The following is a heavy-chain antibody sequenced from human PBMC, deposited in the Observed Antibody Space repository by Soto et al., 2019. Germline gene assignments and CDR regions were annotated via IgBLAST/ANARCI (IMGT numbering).Heavy chain of an antibody. V-gene: IGHV3-30*03. J-gene: IGHJ4*02. CDR3: ARDSGWPILNFDN. CDR1: DFDFSSYG. Sequence: GGSLRLSCAASDFDFSSYGIHWVRRAPGKGLEWVAASSYDGRETFYSDSAKGRFTVSKEMSKNTAFLQMNALRHEDTAVYFCARDSGWPILNFDNWGQGTPVTVSS. CDR2: SSYDGRET. D-gene: IGHD3-10*01.